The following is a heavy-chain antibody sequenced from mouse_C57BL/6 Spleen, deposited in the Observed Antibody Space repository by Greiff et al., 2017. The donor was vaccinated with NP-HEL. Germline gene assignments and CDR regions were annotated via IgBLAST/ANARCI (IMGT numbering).Heavy chain of an antibody. CDR1: GYAFSSYW. V-gene: IGHV1-80*01. CDR3: ARGGDSYAMDY. CDR2: IYPGDGDT. J-gene: IGHJ4*01. D-gene: IGHD3-3*01. Sequence: LVESGAELVKPGASVKISCKASGYAFSSYWMNWVKQRPGKGLEWIGQIYPGDGDTNYNGKFKGKATLTADKSSSTAYMQLSSLTSEDSAVYFCARGGDSYAMDYWGQGTSVTVSS.